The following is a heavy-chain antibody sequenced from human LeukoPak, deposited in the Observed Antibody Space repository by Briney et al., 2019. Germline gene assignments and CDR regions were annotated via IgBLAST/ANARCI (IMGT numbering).Heavy chain of an antibody. CDR3: ARSRVAPLAQDY. Sequence: GGSLRLSCAASGFTFSSYWMSWVRQAPGKGLEWVANIKQDGSGKYYVDSVKGRFTISIDNAKNSLYLQMNSLRAEDTAVYYCARSRVAPLAQDYWGQGTLVTVCS. CDR2: IKQDGSGK. V-gene: IGHV3-7*01. J-gene: IGHJ4*02. CDR1: GFTFSSYW. D-gene: IGHD5-12*01.